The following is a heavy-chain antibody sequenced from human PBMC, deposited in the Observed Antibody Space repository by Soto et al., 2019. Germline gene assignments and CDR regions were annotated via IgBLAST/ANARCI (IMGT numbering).Heavy chain of an antibody. D-gene: IGHD3-3*01. CDR3: ARGAFGAYYFDS. V-gene: IGHV3-74*01. Sequence: GFLRLRCAVAWFTFGNFGVRWVRQAPGKGLEWVSRIKGDESSTNYADSVNGRFTISRDNAKNTFYLQMNSLTTEDTAVYYCARGAFGAYYFDSWGQGTLVTVSS. CDR1: WFTFGNFG. CDR2: IKGDESST. J-gene: IGHJ4*02.